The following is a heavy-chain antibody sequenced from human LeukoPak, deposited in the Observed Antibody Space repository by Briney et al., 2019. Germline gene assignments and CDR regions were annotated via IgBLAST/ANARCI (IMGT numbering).Heavy chain of an antibody. Sequence: GGSLRLSCAASGFTFSSYAMSWVRQAPGKGLVWVSRIKSDGSATTYADFVKGRFTVSRDNAKDTLYLQMSSLRAEDTAMYFCARVGGRGSIGGDCWGQGTLVTVSS. V-gene: IGHV3-74*03. CDR1: GFTFSSYA. D-gene: IGHD3-10*01. CDR3: ARVGGRGSIGGDC. J-gene: IGHJ4*02. CDR2: IKSDGSAT.